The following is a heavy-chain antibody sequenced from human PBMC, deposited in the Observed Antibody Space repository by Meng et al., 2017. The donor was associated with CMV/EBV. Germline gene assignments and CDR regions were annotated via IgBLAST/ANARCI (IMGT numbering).Heavy chain of an antibody. CDR3: ARRRYQLLYSGGNWFDP. J-gene: IGHJ5*02. CDR2: INHSGRT. CDR1: GGSFRCYC. D-gene: IGHD2-2*02. V-gene: IGHV4-34*01. Sequence: GGSFRCYCWSWIRPPPGMGLECIGEINHSGRTNYNPSLKSRVTISVDTSKNQYSLKLSYVTAADTAVYYCARRRYQLLYSGGNWFDPWGQGTLVTVSS.